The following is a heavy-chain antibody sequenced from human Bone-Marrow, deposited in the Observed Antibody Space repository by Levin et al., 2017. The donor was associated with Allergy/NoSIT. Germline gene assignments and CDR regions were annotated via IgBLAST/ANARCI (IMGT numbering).Heavy chain of an antibody. CDR2: IYYSGST. J-gene: IGHJ4*02. D-gene: IGHD3-22*01. CDR3: ARLTMIVVAMMWFDY. Sequence: SETLSLTCTVSGGSISSSSYYWGWIRQPPGKGLEWIGSIYYSGSTYYNPSLKSRVTISVDTSKNQFSLKLSSVTAADTAVYYCARLTMIVVAMMWFDYWGQGTLVTVSS. CDR1: GGSISSSSYY. V-gene: IGHV4-39*01.